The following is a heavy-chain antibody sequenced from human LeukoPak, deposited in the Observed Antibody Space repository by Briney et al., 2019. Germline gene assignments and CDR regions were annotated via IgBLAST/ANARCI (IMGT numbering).Heavy chain of an antibody. D-gene: IGHD4-11*01. CDR2: INPSGGST. CDR3: ASPRLQGKHDAFDI. CDR1: GGTFSNYA. V-gene: IGHV1-46*03. Sequence: GASVKVSCKASGGTFSNYAISWVRQAPGQGLEWMGIINPSGGSTSYAQKFQGRVTMTRDTSTSTVYMELSSLRSEDTAVYYCASPRLQGKHDAFDIWGQGTMVTVSS. J-gene: IGHJ3*02.